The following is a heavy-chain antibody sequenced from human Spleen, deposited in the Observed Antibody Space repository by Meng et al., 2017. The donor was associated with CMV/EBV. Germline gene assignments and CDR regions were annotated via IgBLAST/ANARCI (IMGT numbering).Heavy chain of an antibody. CDR2: IEWDDDK. V-gene: IGHV2-70*04. Sequence: SGPTLVNPTQTLTLTCTFSGFSLSTSGMRASWIRQPPGKALEWLARIEWDDDKFYSTSLKTRLTISKDTTKNQVVLTITNMDPVDTATYYCARILFDTSSNYYNGMDVWGQGTTVTVSS. D-gene: IGHD6-6*01. CDR1: GFSLSTSGMR. CDR3: ARILFDTSSNYYNGMDV. J-gene: IGHJ6*02.